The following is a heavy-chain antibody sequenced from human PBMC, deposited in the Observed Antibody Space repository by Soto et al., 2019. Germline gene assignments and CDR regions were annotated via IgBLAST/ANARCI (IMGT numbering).Heavy chain of an antibody. Sequence: ASVNVSCKASESTFMNYDISWLRQATGQGLERMRWMNPKSGNTGYVLKFQRRVSMTRNTSIYTVYLELSSLASDETAVDYGVRMASSGTLNWFDPWTQGSLVTVSS. CDR1: ESTFMNYD. D-gene: IGHD6-25*01. J-gene: IGHJ5*02. CDR3: VRMASSGTLNWFDP. CDR2: MNPKSGNT. V-gene: IGHV1-8*01.